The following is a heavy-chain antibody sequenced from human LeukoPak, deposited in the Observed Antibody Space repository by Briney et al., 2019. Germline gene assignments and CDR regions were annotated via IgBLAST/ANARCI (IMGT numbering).Heavy chain of an antibody. V-gene: IGHV4-59*06. CDR1: GGSISSYY. CDR3: GGTFRPLTGYQGGEPYYYYGMDV. CDR2: IYYSGST. D-gene: IGHD3-9*01. J-gene: IGHJ6*02. Sequence: SETLSLTCTVSGGSISSYYRSWIRQPPGKGLEWIGYIYYSGSTYYNPSLKSRVTISVDTSKNQFSLKLSSVTAADTAVYYCGGTFRPLTGYQGGEPYYYYGMDVWGQGTTVTVSS.